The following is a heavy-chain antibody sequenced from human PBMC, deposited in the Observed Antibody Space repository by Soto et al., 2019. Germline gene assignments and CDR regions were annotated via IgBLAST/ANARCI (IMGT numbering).Heavy chain of an antibody. CDR2: IIPIFGTA. CDR3: ARYRYYYDSSGYSIVFDY. D-gene: IGHD3-22*01. J-gene: IGHJ4*02. Sequence: ASVKVSCKASGGTFSSYAISWVRQAPGQGLEWMGGIIPIFGTANYAQKFQGRVTITADESTSTAYMELSSLRSEDTAVYYCARYRYYYDSSGYSIVFDYCGQGTLVTVSS. CDR1: GGTFSSYA. V-gene: IGHV1-69*13.